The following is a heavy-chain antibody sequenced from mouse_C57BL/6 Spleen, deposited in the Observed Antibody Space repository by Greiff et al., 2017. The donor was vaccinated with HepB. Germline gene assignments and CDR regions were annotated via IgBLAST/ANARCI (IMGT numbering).Heavy chain of an antibody. V-gene: IGHV1-69*01. Sequence: VKLMESGAELVMPGASVKLSCKASGYTFTSYWMHWVKQRPGQGLEWIGEIDPSDSYTNYNQKFKGKSTLTVDKSSSTAYMQLSSLTSEDSAVYYCARSPSNWDYWYFDVWGTGTTVTVSS. CDR3: ARSPSNWDYWYFDV. J-gene: IGHJ1*03. CDR1: GYTFTSYW. D-gene: IGHD4-1*01. CDR2: IDPSDSYT.